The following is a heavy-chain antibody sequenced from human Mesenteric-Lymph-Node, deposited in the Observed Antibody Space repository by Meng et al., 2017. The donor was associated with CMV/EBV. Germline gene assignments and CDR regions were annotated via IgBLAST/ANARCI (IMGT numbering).Heavy chain of an antibody. CDR2: IYIRGST. D-gene: IGHD2-15*01. J-gene: IGHJ3*02. CDR1: GFNVSSNY. Sequence: GESLKISCAASGFNVSSNYMSWVRQAPGKGLEWVSVIYIRGSTAYADSVKGRFTVSRDNSKNTLYLQMNSLRAEDTAVYYCAKDLTVLGPAYDAIDIWGQGTVVTVSS. V-gene: IGHV3-53*01. CDR3: AKDLTVLGPAYDAIDI.